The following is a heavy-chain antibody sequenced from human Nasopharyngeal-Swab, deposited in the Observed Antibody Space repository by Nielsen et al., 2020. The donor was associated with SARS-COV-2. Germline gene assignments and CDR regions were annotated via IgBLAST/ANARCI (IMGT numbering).Heavy chain of an antibody. CDR2: ISYDGRNK. V-gene: IGHV3-30*04. CDR3: AGGITVTSSSV. Sequence: GESLKISCAASGFTFSSYAIHWVRQAPGKGLEWVTFISYDGRNKYYADSVKGRFTISRDNAKNSLYLQMNSLRAEDTAVYYCAGGITVTSSSVWGQGTLVTVSS. CDR1: GFTFSSYA. J-gene: IGHJ4*02. D-gene: IGHD4-17*01.